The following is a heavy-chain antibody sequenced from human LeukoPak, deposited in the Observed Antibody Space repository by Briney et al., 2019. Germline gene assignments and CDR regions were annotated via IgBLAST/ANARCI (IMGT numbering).Heavy chain of an antibody. CDR3: ATATWGSGSYYSLVAFDI. Sequence: PSETLSLTCTVSGGSISSYYWSWLRQPAGKGLEWIGRIYTSGSTNYNPSLKSRVTMSVDTSKNQFSLKLSSVTAADTAVYYCATATWGSGSYYSLVAFDIWGQGTMVTVSS. D-gene: IGHD3-10*01. CDR1: GGSISSYY. CDR2: IYTSGST. V-gene: IGHV4-4*07. J-gene: IGHJ3*02.